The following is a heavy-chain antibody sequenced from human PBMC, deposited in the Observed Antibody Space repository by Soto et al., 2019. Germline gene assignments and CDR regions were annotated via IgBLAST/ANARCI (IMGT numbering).Heavy chain of an antibody. CDR3: ASGGWGSSWYEGGSRIDY. CDR1: GFTFSSYD. J-gene: IGHJ4*02. D-gene: IGHD6-13*01. V-gene: IGHV3-13*01. Sequence: EVQLVESGGGLVQPGGSLRLSCAASGFTFSSYDMHWVRHVAGKGLEWVSAIGVAGDTYYPDSVKGRFTISRENAKNSLYLQMNSLRDEDTAVYYCASGGWGSSWYEGGSRIDYWGQGTLVTVSS. CDR2: IGVAGDT.